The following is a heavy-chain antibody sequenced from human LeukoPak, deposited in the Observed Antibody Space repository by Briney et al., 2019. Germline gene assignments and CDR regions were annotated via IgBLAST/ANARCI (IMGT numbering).Heavy chain of an antibody. V-gene: IGHV3-23*01. CDR2: ISGSGGST. CDR1: GFTFSSYW. J-gene: IGHJ4*02. D-gene: IGHD5-12*01. Sequence: GGSLRLSCAASGFTFSSYWMSWVRQAPGKGLEWVSSISGSGGSTYYADSVKGRFTISRDTSKNTMYLQMNSLRAEDTAIYYCAGAYSAYDPFDYWGQGTLVTVSS. CDR3: AGAYSAYDPFDY.